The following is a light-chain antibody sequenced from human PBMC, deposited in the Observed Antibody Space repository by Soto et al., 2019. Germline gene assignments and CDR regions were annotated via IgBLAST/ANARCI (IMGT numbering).Light chain of an antibody. J-gene: IGLJ2*01. CDR1: SSSIGAGYG. CDR3: QSYDSSLSGWV. CDR2: GNT. Sequence: QSALTQPPSVSGAPGQTVTISCAGSSSSIGAGYGVHWYQQIPGTAPRLLIFGNTNRPSGVPDRFSGSKSGTSASLAITGLQAEDEADYYCQSYDSSLSGWVFGGGTKVTVL. V-gene: IGLV1-40*01.